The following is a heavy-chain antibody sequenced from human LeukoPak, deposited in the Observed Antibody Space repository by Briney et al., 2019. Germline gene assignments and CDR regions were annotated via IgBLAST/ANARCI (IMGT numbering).Heavy chain of an antibody. CDR1: GGSISSYY. J-gene: IGHJ3*02. CDR3: ARGSYDFWSGYYDAFDI. CDR2: IYYSGST. V-gene: IGHV4-59*01. Sequence: SETLSLTCTVSGGSISSYYWSWIRQPPGKGLEWIGYIYYSGSTNYNPSLKSRVTISVDTSKNQFSLKLSSVTAADTAVYYCARGSYDFWSGYYDAFDIWGQGTMVTVSS. D-gene: IGHD3-3*01.